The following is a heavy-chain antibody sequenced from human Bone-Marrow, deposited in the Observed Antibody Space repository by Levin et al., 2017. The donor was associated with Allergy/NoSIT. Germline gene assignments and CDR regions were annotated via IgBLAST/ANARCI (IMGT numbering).Heavy chain of an antibody. D-gene: IGHD6-13*01. CDR3: ARGQAAADY. CDR1: GFTFSSYG. J-gene: IGHJ4*02. Sequence: GESLNISCTASGFTFSSYGMHWVRQAPGKGLEWVAVIWYDGSSKYYADSVKGRFTISRDNSKNTLYLQMNGLRAEDTAVYYCARGQAAADYWGQGSLVTVSS. CDR2: IWYDGSSK. V-gene: IGHV3-33*01.